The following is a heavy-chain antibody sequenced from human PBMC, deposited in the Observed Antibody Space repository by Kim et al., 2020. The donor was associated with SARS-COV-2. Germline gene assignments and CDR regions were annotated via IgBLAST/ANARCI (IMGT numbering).Heavy chain of an antibody. CDR1: GFTFSSYW. D-gene: IGHD3-22*01. V-gene: IGHV3-74*01. CDR3: ARGRYYYDSSGYYYYYYYGMDV. J-gene: IGHJ6*02. CDR2: INSDGSST. Sequence: GGSLRLSCAASGFTFSSYWMHWVRQAPGKGLVWVSRINSDGSSTSYADSVKGRFTISRDNAKNTLYLQMNSLRAEDTAVYYCARGRYYYDSSGYYYYYYYGMDVWGQGTTVTVSS.